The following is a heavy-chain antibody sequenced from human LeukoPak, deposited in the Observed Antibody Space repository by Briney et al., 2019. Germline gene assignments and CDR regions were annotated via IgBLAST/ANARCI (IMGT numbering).Heavy chain of an antibody. CDR3: AREGYSSSWYFDY. D-gene: IGHD6-13*01. Sequence: ASVKASCKASGGTFSSYAISWVRQAPGQGLEWMGGIIPIFGTANYAQKFQGRVTITADESTSTAYMELSSLRSEDTAVYYCAREGYSSSWYFDYWGQGTLVTVSS. CDR1: GGTFSSYA. CDR2: IIPIFGTA. V-gene: IGHV1-69*01. J-gene: IGHJ4*02.